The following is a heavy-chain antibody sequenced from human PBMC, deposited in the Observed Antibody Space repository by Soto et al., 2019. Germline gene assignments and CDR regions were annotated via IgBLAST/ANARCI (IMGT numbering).Heavy chain of an antibody. D-gene: IGHD2-21*02. CDR1: GFTFSSYA. V-gene: IGHV3-23*01. Sequence: PGGSLRLSCAASGFTFSSYAMSWVRQAPGKGLEWVSAISGSGGSTYYADSVKGRFTISRDNSKNTLYLQMNSLRAEDTAVYYCAKDVTAQVMTFEFDPWGQGTLVTVSS. J-gene: IGHJ5*02. CDR2: ISGSGGST. CDR3: AKDVTAQVMTFEFDP.